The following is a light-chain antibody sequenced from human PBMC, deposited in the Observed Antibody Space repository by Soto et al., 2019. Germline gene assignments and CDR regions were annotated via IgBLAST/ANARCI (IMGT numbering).Light chain of an antibody. CDR1: SSDVGSYNY. V-gene: IGLV2-14*01. J-gene: IGLJ1*01. CDR2: EVR. CDR3: ISYTGSDTSYV. Sequence: QSALTQPASVSGSPGQSVTISCTGTSSDVGSYNYVAWYQQFPGKTPKLIIYEVRNRPSGVSSRFSGSKSGNPAALTISGLQAEDEADYYCISYTGSDTSYVFGTGTKLTVL.